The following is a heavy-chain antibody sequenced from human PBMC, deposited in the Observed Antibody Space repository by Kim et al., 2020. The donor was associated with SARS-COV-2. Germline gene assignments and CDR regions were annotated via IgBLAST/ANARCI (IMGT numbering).Heavy chain of an antibody. Sequence: SQTLSLTCAISGDRISSNSVAWYWIRQSPSRGLEWLGRTSYRSNWDNDHAVSVKSRINVNPDTSQNHFSLQLNSVTPEDTAVYYCARGYKYALDSWGQGTLVTVSS. D-gene: IGHD2-8*01. CDR1: GDRISSNSVA. CDR3: ARGYKYALDS. CDR2: TSYRSNWDN. J-gene: IGHJ4*02. V-gene: IGHV6-1*01.